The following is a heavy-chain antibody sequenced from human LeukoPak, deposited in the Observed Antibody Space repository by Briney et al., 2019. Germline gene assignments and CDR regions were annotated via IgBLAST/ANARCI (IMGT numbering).Heavy chain of an antibody. CDR2: INHSGST. J-gene: IGHJ3*02. CDR3: ARVGSPDAFDI. Sequence: SETLSVTCAVYGGSFSGYYWSWIRQPPGKGLEWIGEINHSGSTNYNPSLKSRVTISVDTSKNQFSLKLSSVTAADTAVYYCARVGSPDAFDIWGQGTMVTVSS. CDR1: GGSFSGYY. D-gene: IGHD3-10*01. V-gene: IGHV4-34*01.